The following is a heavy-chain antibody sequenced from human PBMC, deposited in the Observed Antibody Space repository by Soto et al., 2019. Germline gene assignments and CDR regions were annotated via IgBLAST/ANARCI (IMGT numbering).Heavy chain of an antibody. V-gene: IGHV1-69*12. CDR1: GGTFSSYA. CDR2: IIPIFGTA. J-gene: IGHJ5*02. D-gene: IGHD2-15*01. CDR3: ARGYCSGGSCYRGLDWFDP. Sequence: QVQLVQSGAEVKKPGSSVKVSCKASGGTFSSYAIGWVRQAPGQGLEWMGGIIPIFGTANYAQKFQGRVTITADESTSTAYMELSSRRSEDTAVYYCARGYCSGGSCYRGLDWFDPWGQGTLVTVSS.